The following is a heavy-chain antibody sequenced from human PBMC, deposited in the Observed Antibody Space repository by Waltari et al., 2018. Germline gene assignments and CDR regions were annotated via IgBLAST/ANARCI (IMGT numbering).Heavy chain of an antibody. J-gene: IGHJ5*02. CDR1: GYSISSGYY. Sequence: QVQLQESGPGLVKPSETLSLTCAVSGYSISSGYYWGWIRQPPGKGLEWIGSIYHSGSTYYNPSLKSRVTISVDTSKNQFSLKLSSVTAADTAVYYCARVIIAADAFNWFDPWGQGTLVTVSS. CDR2: IYHSGST. D-gene: IGHD6-6*01. CDR3: ARVIIAADAFNWFDP. V-gene: IGHV4-38-2*01.